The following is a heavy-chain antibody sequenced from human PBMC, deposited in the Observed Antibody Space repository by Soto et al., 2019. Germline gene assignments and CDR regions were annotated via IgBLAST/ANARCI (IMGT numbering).Heavy chain of an antibody. V-gene: IGHV3-33*01. D-gene: IGHD4-4*01. CDR1: GFSFGPSG. Sequence: LVESGGGVAQPGRSLRLSCATSGFSFGPSGMHWVRQAPGKGLEWVAIIWNDGSTTYYADSVWDRFTISRDNSKNTLYLQMNSLRDEDTAVYYCARDGSHYDVDYLGQGTLVTVSS. CDR2: IWNDGSTT. CDR3: ARDGSHYDVDY. J-gene: IGHJ4*02.